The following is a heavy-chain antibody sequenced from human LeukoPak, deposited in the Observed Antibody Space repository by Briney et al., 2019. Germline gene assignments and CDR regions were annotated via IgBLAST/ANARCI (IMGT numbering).Heavy chain of an antibody. CDR2: LYSAGNT. CDR1: GITLSNYG. V-gene: IGHV3-66*02. D-gene: IGHD3-22*01. Sequence: GGSLRLSCAVSGITLSNYGMSWVRQASGKGLDWVSVLYSAGNTFYPDSVKGRFTISRDNSQNMLFLQMDSLRAEDTAVYYCARLSHSSEYGAFDIWGQGTLVTVSS. J-gene: IGHJ3*02. CDR3: ARLSHSSEYGAFDI.